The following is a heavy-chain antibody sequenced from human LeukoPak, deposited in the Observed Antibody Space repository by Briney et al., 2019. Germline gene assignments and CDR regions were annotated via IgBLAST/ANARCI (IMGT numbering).Heavy chain of an antibody. Sequence: PSQTLSLTCTVSGGSISSGVYYWSWIRQHPGKGLDWIGYIYYSGSTYYNPSLKSRVTISVHTSKNQFSLKLNSVTAADTAVYYCAREYGSGSLYFDYWGQGTLVTVSS. CDR3: AREYGSGSLYFDY. D-gene: IGHD3-10*01. CDR2: IYYSGST. CDR1: GGSISSGVYY. J-gene: IGHJ4*02. V-gene: IGHV4-31*03.